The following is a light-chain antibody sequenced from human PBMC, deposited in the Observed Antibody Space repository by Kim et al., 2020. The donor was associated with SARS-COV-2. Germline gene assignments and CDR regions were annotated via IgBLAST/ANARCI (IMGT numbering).Light chain of an antibody. J-gene: IGKJ2*01. CDR3: QQYTTWPLYT. CDR2: GAS. CDR1: ESVSSK. Sequence: ASPGERATLSCRASESVSSKLAWYQQKPGQAPRLLIYGASIRVTGIPGRFSGSGSGTDFTLTISSLLSEDFAVYYCQQYTTWPLYTFGQGTKLEI. V-gene: IGKV3D-15*01.